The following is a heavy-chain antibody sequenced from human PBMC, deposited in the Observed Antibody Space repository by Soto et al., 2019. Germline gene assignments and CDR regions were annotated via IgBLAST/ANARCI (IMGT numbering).Heavy chain of an antibody. V-gene: IGHV3-48*01. D-gene: IGHD2-2*01. Sequence: GGSLRLSCAASGFTFSSYSMNWVRQAPGKGLEWISSISGSSSPIYYADSVKGRFTVSRDNAKNSLYLQMNSLRAEDTAVYYCARRSNMLDYWGQGTLVTVSS. CDR1: GFTFSSYS. CDR3: ARRSNMLDY. CDR2: ISGSSSPI. J-gene: IGHJ4*02.